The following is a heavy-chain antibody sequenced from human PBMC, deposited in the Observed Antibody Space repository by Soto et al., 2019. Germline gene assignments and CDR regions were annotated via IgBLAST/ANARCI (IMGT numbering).Heavy chain of an antibody. CDR2: ISYDGSNK. Sequence: PGGSLRLSCAASGFTFSSYGMHWVRQAPGTGLEWVAVISYDGSNKYYADSVKGRFTISRDNSKNTLYLQMNSLRAEDTAVYYCAKDLGHSGGSCCWFDPWGQGTLVTVSS. CDR1: GFTFSSYG. J-gene: IGHJ5*02. V-gene: IGHV3-30*18. D-gene: IGHD2-15*01. CDR3: AKDLGHSGGSCCWFDP.